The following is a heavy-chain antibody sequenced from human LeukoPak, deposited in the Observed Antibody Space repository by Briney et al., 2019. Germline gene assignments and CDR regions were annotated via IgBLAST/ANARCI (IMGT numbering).Heavy chain of an antibody. D-gene: IGHD5-24*01. V-gene: IGHV1-2*02. J-gene: IGHJ4*02. CDR1: GYTLTGYY. Sequence: ASVKVSCKASGYTLTGYYMHWVRQAPGQGLEWMGWINPNSGGTNYAQKFQGRVTMTRDTSISTAYMELSRLRSDDTAVYYCAHSKMATIPPFDYWGQGTLVTVSS. CDR3: AHSKMATIPPFDY. CDR2: INPNSGGT.